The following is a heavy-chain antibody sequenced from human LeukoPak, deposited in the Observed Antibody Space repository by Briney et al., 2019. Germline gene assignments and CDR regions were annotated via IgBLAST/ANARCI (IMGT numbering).Heavy chain of an antibody. Sequence: GASVKVSCKASGYTFTSYGISWVRQAPGQGLEYMGWISGYNDNTKYVQRFQGRVAMTTDTSTSTAYMEVRSLRSDDTAVYYCARDPRWMTYYYGSSGIPFDYWGQGTLVTVSS. V-gene: IGHV1-18*01. D-gene: IGHD3-22*01. CDR2: ISGYNDNT. CDR3: ARDPRWMTYYYGSSGIPFDY. CDR1: GYTFTSYG. J-gene: IGHJ4*02.